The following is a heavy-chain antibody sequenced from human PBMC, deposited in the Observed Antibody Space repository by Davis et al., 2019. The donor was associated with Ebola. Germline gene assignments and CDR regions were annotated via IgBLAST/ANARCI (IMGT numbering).Heavy chain of an antibody. D-gene: IGHD3-9*01. CDR3: ARERFISGYMLDS. V-gene: IGHV1-69*06. CDR2: IIPIFGTA. Sequence: SVKVSCKASGYTFTNYGVSWVRQAPGQGLEWMGGIIPIFGTARYAQKFQGRVTIIADKSTSTAYMELSSLRSEDTAVYYCARERFISGYMLDSWGQGTLVTVSS. CDR1: GYTFTNYG. J-gene: IGHJ5*01.